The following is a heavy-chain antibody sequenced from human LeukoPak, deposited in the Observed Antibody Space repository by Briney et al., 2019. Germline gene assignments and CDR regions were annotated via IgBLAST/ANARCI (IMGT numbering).Heavy chain of an antibody. CDR2: IYYSGST. CDR3: AGQSARLFTYSGSFHFDY. V-gene: IGHV4-59*08. Sequence: PSETLSLTRTVSGGSISSYYWSWIRQPPGKGLEWIGYIYYSGSTNYNPSLKSRVTISVDTSKNQFSLKLSSVTAADTAVYYCAGQSARLFTYSGSFHFDYWGQGTLVTVSS. CDR1: GGSISSYY. D-gene: IGHD1-26*01. J-gene: IGHJ4*02.